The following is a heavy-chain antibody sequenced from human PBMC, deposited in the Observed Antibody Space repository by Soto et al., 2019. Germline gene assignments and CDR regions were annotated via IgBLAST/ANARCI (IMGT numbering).Heavy chain of an antibody. J-gene: IGHJ4*02. CDR3: ARMSLYSSGWYVFDY. V-gene: IGHV2-70*11. D-gene: IGHD6-19*01. CDR2: IDWDDDK. CDR1: GFSPSSSGMC. Sequence: ESGPTLVNPPQTLTLTCTFSGFSPSSSGMCVSWNRQPPGKALEWLARIDWDDDKYYSTSLKTRLTISRDTSKNQVVLTMTNMDPVDTATYYCARMSLYSSGWYVFDYWGQGTLVTVSS.